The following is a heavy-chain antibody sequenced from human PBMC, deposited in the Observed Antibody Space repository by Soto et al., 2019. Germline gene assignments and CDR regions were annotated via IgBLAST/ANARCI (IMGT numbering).Heavy chain of an antibody. CDR3: AKDQGYFDWLLVSRGFDY. CDR2: ISGSGGST. Sequence: GGSLRLSCAASGFTFSSYAMSWVRQAPGKGREWVSAISGSGGSTYYADSVKGRFTISRDNSKNTLYLQMNSLRAEDTAVYYCAKDQGYFDWLLVSRGFDYWGQGALVTVSS. CDR1: GFTFSSYA. J-gene: IGHJ4*02. V-gene: IGHV3-23*01. D-gene: IGHD3-9*01.